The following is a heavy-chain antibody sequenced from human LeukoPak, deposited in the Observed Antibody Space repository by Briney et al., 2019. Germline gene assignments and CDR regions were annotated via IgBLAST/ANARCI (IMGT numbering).Heavy chain of an antibody. CDR2: ICGNGGYT. Sequence: PGGSLRHSCAASGFVLSTFAIHWVRPAPGKGLEYVSRICGNGGYTDYANSVRGRFTISRDKFKNTLYLQMSSLRAEDMAVYYCARDLFSGAEMATFDYWGRGSLVTVSS. CDR3: ARDLFSGAEMATFDY. CDR1: GFVLSTFA. D-gene: IGHD5-24*01. J-gene: IGHJ4*02. V-gene: IGHV3-64*01.